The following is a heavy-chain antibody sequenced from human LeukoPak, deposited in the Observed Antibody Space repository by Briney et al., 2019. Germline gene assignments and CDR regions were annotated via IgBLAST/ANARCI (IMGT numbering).Heavy chain of an antibody. J-gene: IGHJ4*02. CDR3: ARNRRELARVPLDY. V-gene: IGHV3-48*02. D-gene: IGHD6-6*01. CDR1: GFTFSSYP. Sequence: GGFLRLSCAASGFTFSSYPMNWVRQAPGKGLEWVSYISSGSSTIYYADSVKGRFTISRDNAKNSLYLQMNSLRDEDTAVYYCARNRRELARVPLDYWGQGTLVTVSS. CDR2: ISSGSSTI.